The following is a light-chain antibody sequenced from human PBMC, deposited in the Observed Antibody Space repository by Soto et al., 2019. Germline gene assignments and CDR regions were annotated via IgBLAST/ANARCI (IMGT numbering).Light chain of an antibody. V-gene: IGKV3-11*01. Sequence: MMLTQSPSTLFLYPRDGATLSCMASGRVGRSLAWYQQKPGKAPRLPIYDASDRATGIHGRCSGSWSGTDFTLTIISLQPEDVEIYYWQHYNNWPITGGHVTRREV. CDR2: DAS. J-gene: IGKJ5*01. CDR1: GRVGRS. CDR3: QHYNNWPIT.